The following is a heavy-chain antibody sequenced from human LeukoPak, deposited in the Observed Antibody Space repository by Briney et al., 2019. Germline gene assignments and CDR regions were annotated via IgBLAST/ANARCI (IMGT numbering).Heavy chain of an antibody. Sequence: PGGSLRLSCAASGFTVSSNYMSWVRQAPGKGLEWVSGIYSGGSTYCTDSVKGRFTIPRDNSKNTQYLQMNSLRAEDTAVYYCAKDGMGQLVRVYYFDYWGQGTLVTVSS. CDR1: GFTVSSNY. D-gene: IGHD6-6*01. CDR2: IYSGGST. J-gene: IGHJ4*02. V-gene: IGHV3-53*01. CDR3: AKDGMGQLVRVYYFDY.